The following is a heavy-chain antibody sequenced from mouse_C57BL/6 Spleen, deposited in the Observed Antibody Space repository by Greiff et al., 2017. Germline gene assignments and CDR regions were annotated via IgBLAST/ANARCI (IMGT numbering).Heavy chain of an antibody. CDR3: ARELGRGY. Sequence: EVKLQESGPGLVKPSQSLSLTCSVTGYSITSGYYWNWIRQFPGNKLEWMGYISYDGSNNYNPALKNRISITRDTSKNQFFLKLNSVTTEDTATYYCARELGRGYWGQGTTRTVAS. V-gene: IGHV3-6*01. D-gene: IGHD4-1*01. CDR2: ISYDGSN. J-gene: IGHJ2*01. CDR1: GYSITSGYY.